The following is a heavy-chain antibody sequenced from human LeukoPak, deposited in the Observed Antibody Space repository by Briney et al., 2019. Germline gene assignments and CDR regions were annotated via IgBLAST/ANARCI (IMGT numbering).Heavy chain of an antibody. D-gene: IGHD2-8*01. J-gene: IGHJ4*02. CDR2: ISDSGDYT. V-gene: IGHV3-23*01. CDR1: GFTFSSYA. Sequence: GGSLRLSCAGSGFTFSSYAMSWVRQAPGQGVEWVSVISDSGDYTSYADSVRGRFTISRDNSRNTLYLQMIGLRPEDTAVYYCAKDTSIGKYCTNGVCSPFDYWGQGTLVTVSS. CDR3: AKDTSIGKYCTNGVCSPFDY.